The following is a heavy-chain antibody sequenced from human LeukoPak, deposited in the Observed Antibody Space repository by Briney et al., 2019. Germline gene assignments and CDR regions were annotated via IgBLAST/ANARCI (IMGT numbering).Heavy chain of an antibody. Sequence: SETLSLTCTVSGGSISSYYWSWIRQPPGKGLEWIGYIYYSGSTNYNPSLKSRVTISVDTSKNQFSLKLSSVTAADTAVYYCAKPPKLLSYFQHWGQGTLVTVSS. J-gene: IGHJ1*01. CDR1: GGSISSYY. CDR3: AKPPKLLSYFQH. CDR2: IYYSGST. V-gene: IGHV4-59*01. D-gene: IGHD1-26*01.